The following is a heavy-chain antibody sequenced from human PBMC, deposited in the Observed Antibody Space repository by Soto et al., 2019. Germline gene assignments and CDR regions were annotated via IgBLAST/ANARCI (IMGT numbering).Heavy chain of an antibody. J-gene: IGHJ4*02. Sequence: QLHLVQSGAEVKKPGASVRVSCKASGYTFPDYYIHWVRQAPGQGLEWMGWINPKSGVTNSAQKFQGRITMTRDTSVTTAYLELSSLRSDDTAVYYCARGPKQTPRHSNSWFVPDNWGQGSLVTVSS. CDR1: GYTFPDYY. V-gene: IGHV1-2*02. D-gene: IGHD6-13*01. CDR3: ARGPKQTPRHSNSWFVPDN. CDR2: INPKSGVT.